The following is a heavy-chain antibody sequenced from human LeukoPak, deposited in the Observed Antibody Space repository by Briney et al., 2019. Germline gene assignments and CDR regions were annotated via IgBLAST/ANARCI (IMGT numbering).Heavy chain of an antibody. CDR1: DYSISNDYY. D-gene: IGHD1-1*01. Sequence: PSETLSLTCVVSDYSISNDYYWGWIRQPPGKGLEWIGNIYHSGGSYYNPSLKSRVTILVDTSKNQFSLKLSSVTAADTAVYYCAKAGTTGIHHWFDPWGQGNLVTVSS. J-gene: IGHJ5*02. V-gene: IGHV4-38-2*01. CDR2: IYHSGGS. CDR3: AKAGTTGIHHWFDP.